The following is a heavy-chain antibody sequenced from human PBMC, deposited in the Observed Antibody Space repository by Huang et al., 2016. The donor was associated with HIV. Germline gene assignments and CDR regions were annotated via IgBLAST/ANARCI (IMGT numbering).Heavy chain of an antibody. CDR2: IDAGDSDT. CDR1: GYSFTSYW. J-gene: IGHJ6*02. D-gene: IGHD2-15*01. V-gene: IGHV5-51*01. CDR3: ARQDMEYGMDV. Sequence: EVQLVQSGAEVQKSGESLKISCKGTGYSFTSYWIGWVRKMPGKGLEWMGVIDAGDSDTRYSPSFQGQVTISADKSITTAYRQWSSLKASDTAMYYCARQDMEYGMDVWGQGTTVTVSS.